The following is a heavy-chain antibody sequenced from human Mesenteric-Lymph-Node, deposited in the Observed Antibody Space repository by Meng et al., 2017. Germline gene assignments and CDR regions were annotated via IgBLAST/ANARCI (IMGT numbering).Heavy chain of an antibody. CDR2: VYHRGDT. CDR1: GDSISSGIW. Sequence: VRLQEAGPGLVNTWGTPSLTCTVSGDSISSGIWWSWVRQPPGKGLEWIGEVYHRGDTNYNPSLKSRVDISVDKSKNQFYLSLFSVTAADTAVYYCGRDQGRELINHWGQGTLVTVSS. V-gene: IGHV4-4*02. D-gene: IGHD1-7*01. J-gene: IGHJ4*02. CDR3: GRDQGRELINH.